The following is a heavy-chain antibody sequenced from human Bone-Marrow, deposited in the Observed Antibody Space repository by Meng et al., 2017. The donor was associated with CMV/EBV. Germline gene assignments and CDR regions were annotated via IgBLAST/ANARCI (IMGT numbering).Heavy chain of an antibody. CDR3: VRVGGTGSYSLGN. CDR2: ISSSSTYT. V-gene: IGHV3-11*06. CDR1: GFTFSDYY. J-gene: IGHJ4*02. Sequence: QVQLVESGGGLVKPGGSLSPSCAASGFTFSDYYISWIRQAPGKGLEWVSYISSSSTYTNYADSVKGRFTISRDNVKNSLYLQMNSLRAEDTAVYSCVRVGGTGSYSLGNWVQGTLVTVSS. D-gene: IGHD1-26*01.